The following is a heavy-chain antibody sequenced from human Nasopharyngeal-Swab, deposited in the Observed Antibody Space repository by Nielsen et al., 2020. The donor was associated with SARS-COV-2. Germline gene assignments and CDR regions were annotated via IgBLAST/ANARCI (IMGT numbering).Heavy chain of an antibody. Sequence: GESLKISCAASGFTFSSYWMHWVRQAPGTGLVWFSRINSDGSSTSYADSVKGRFTISRDNAKNTLYLQMNSLRAEDTAVYYCVGSGSYYGGAFDIWGQGTMVTVSS. D-gene: IGHD1-26*01. CDR2: INSDGSST. V-gene: IGHV3-74*01. J-gene: IGHJ3*02. CDR1: GFTFSSYW. CDR3: VGSGSYYGGAFDI.